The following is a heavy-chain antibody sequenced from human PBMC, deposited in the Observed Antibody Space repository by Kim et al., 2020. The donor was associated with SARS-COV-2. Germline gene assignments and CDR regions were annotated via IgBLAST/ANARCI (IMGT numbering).Heavy chain of an antibody. CDR1: GITFDDYA. CDR3: AKVRGRLWFGELWT. J-gene: IGHJ5*02. V-gene: IGHV3-9*01. Sequence: GGSLRLSCAASGITFDDYAMHWVRQAPGKGLEWVSGISWDSVNIAYADSVKGRFTISRDNAKNSLYLQMNSLKPEDTALYYCAKVRGRLWFGELWTWGQGTLVTVSS. CDR2: ISWDSVNI. D-gene: IGHD3-10*01.